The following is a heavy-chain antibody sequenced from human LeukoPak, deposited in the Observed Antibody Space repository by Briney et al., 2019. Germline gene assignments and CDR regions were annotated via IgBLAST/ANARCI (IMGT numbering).Heavy chain of an antibody. CDR1: GYTFTSYG. J-gene: IGHJ4*02. D-gene: IGHD3-22*01. V-gene: IGHV1-18*01. CDR2: ISAYNGNT. CDR3: ARWFFSSGYFYGDYYFDY. Sequence: ASVKVSCKASGYTFTSYGISWVRQAPGQGLEWMGWISAYNGNTNYAQKLQGRVTMTTDTSTSTAYMELRSLRSDDTAVYYCARWFFSSGYFYGDYYFDYWGQGTLVTVSS.